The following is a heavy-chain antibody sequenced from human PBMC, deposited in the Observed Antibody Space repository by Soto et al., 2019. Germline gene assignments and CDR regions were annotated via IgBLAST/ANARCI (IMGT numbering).Heavy chain of an antibody. D-gene: IGHD3-3*01. V-gene: IGHV3-15*01. CDR1: GFTLSNAW. J-gene: IGHJ4*02. CDR2: IKSKTDGGTT. Sequence: EVQLVESGGGLVKPGGSLRLSCAASGFTLSNAWMSWVRQAPGKGLEWVGRIKSKTDGGTTDYAAPVKGRFTISRDDSKNTLYLQMNSLKTEDTAVYYCTYDNPDFWSGFDYWGQGTLVTVSS. CDR3: TYDNPDFWSGFDY.